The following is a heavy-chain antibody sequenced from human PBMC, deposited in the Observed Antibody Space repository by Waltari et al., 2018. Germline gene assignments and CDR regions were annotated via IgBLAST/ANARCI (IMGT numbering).Heavy chain of an antibody. J-gene: IGHJ6*03. Sequence: QVQLVQSGAEVKKPGASVKVSCKASGYTFTGYYMHWVRQAPGQGLEWMGRINPNSGGTNYAQKFQGRVTMTRDTSISTAYMELSRLRSDDTAVYYCAREIIGYYYYYYMDVWGKGTTVTVSS. V-gene: IGHV1-2*06. CDR2: INPNSGGT. CDR3: AREIIGYYYYYYMDV. CDR1: GYTFTGYY.